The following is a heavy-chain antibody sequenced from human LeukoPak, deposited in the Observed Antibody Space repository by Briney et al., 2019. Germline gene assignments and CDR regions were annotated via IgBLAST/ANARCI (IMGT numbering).Heavy chain of an antibody. CDR1: GGSLSSGSYY. CDR3: ASGVRGVIPFYYYGMDV. Sequence: PSQTLSLTCTVSGGSLSSGSYYWSWIRQPAGKGLEWIGRIYTSGSTNYNPSLKSRVTISVDTSKNQFSLKLSSVTAADAAVYYCASGVRGVIPFYYYGMDVWGQGTTVTVSS. J-gene: IGHJ6*02. V-gene: IGHV4-61*02. D-gene: IGHD3-10*01. CDR2: IYTSGST.